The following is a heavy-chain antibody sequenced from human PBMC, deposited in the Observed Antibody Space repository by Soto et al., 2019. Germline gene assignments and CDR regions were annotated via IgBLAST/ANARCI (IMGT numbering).Heavy chain of an antibody. CDR2: ISTYNAKT. Sequence: QFQLVQSGAEVKKPGASVTVSCKASGYTFSSYAIRWVRQAPGQVLEWMGWISTYNAKTNYAPSLQDRVNMPVDTSTTTAYMDLRSLTSEDTAVDYCVIVRESIFYDSSGYYFDSWGQGTLVTVSS. CDR1: GYTFSSYA. V-gene: IGHV1-18*01. D-gene: IGHD3-22*01. J-gene: IGHJ4*02. CDR3: VIVRESIFYDSSGYYFDS.